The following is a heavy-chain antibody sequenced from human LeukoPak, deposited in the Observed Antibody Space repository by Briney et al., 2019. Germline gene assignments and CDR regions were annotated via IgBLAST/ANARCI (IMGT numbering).Heavy chain of an antibody. Sequence: PGGSLRLSCAASGFTVSSNYMSWVRQAPGKGLEWVSLISWDGDRTYYADSVKGRFTISRDNARNSLYLQMNSLRAEDMALYYCAKGGIAVAGTWFDPCGQGTLVTVSS. D-gene: IGHD6-19*01. CDR2: ISWDGDRT. J-gene: IGHJ5*02. CDR1: GFTVSSNY. V-gene: IGHV3-43D*03. CDR3: AKGGIAVAGTWFDP.